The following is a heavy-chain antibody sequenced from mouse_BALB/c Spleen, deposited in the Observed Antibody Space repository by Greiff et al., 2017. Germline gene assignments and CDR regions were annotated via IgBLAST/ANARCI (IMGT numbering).Heavy chain of an antibody. CDR1: GFNIKDTY. D-gene: IGHD2-1*01. V-gene: IGHV14-3*02. J-gene: IGHJ4*01. CDR2: IDPANGNT. Sequence: VHVKQSGAELVKPGASVKLSCTASGFNIKDTYMHWVKQRPEQGLEWIGRIDPANGNTKYDPKFQGKATITADTSSNTAYLQLSSLTSEDTAVYYCARHYGNYYAMDYWGQGTSVTVSS. CDR3: ARHYGNYYAMDY.